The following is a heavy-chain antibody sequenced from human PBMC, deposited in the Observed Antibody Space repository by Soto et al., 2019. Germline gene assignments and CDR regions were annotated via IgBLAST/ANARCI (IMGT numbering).Heavy chain of an antibody. V-gene: IGHV4-39*01. CDR2: IYYSGST. D-gene: IGHD3-10*01. J-gene: IGHJ5*02. CDR3: ASDDMVRGVVIDP. Sequence: SETLSLTCTVSGGSISSSSYYWGWIRQPPGKGLEWIGSIYYSGSTYYNPSLKSRVTISVATSKNQSSLKLSSVTAADTAVYYCASDDMVRGVVIDPWGQGTLVTVSS. CDR1: GGSISSSSYY.